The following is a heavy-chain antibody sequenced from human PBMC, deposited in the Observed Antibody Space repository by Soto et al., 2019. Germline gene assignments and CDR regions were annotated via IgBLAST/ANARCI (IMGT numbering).Heavy chain of an antibody. J-gene: IGHJ6*02. CDR3: ERETNYDISTGYPYGMDV. V-gene: IGHV1-2*04. CDR2: INPNSGGT. CDR1: GYIFTDYY. Sequence: GSLVKVSCKASGYIFTDYYMHCLRQTPGQELEWMGWINPNSGGTNYAQKFQGWVTMTRGTSISTAYMELSRLRSDDTAVYYGERETNYDISTGYPYGMDVWGQGTTVTVSS. D-gene: IGHD3-9*01.